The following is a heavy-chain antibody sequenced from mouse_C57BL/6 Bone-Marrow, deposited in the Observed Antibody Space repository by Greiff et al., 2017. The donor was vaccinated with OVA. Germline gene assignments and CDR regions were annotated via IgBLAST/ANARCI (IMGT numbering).Heavy chain of an antibody. J-gene: IGHJ3*01. V-gene: IGHV1-55*01. CDR3: ARQDTLPWFAY. CDR1: GYTFTSYW. CDR2: IYPGSGST. Sequence: VQLQQPGAELVKPGASVKMSCKASGYTFTSYWITWVKQRPGQGLEWIGDIYPGSGSTNYNEKFKSKATLSVDTTSSTAYMRLSSLTSEDAAVYYCARQDTLPWFAYWGQGTLVTVSA.